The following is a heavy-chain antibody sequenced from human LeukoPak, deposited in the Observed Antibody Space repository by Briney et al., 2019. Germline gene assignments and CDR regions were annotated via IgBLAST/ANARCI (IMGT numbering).Heavy chain of an antibody. CDR3: AKDSGIAAHPNYYYYMDV. V-gene: IGHV3-21*01. D-gene: IGHD6-6*01. J-gene: IGHJ6*03. Sequence: PGGSLRLSCAASGFTFSTYSMNWVRQAPGKGLEWVSSISTSSSYIYYVDSVKGRFTISRDNSKNTLYLQMNSLRAEDTAVYYCAKDSGIAAHPNYYYYMDVWGKGTTVTVSS. CDR1: GFTFSTYS. CDR2: ISTSSSYI.